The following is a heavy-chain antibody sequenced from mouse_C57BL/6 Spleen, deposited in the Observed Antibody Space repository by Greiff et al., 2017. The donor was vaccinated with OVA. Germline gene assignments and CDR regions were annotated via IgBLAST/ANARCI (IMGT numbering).Heavy chain of an antibody. J-gene: IGHJ1*03. V-gene: IGHV8-12*01. CDR1: GFSLSTSGMG. D-gene: IGHD2-5*01. CDR3: ARCSSNLCWYFDV. Sequence: QVTLKESGPGILQSSQTLSLTCSSSGFSLSTSGMGESWIRHPSGKGLDWLAHTYWDDAKCYNPSLKSRPTISKDTSRNQVFLKITSVDTADTATYYCARCSSNLCWYFDVWGTGTTVTVSS. CDR2: TYWDDAK.